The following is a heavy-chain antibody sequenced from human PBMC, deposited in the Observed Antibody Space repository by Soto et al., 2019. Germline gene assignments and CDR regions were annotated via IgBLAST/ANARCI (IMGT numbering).Heavy chain of an antibody. V-gene: IGHV1-2*04. CDR2: INPNSGGT. CDR3: ARGGADCSGGSCYGPSHYYYYGMDV. J-gene: IGHJ6*02. Sequence: QVQLVQSGAEVKKPGASVKVSCKASGYTFTGYYMHWVRQAPGQGLEWMGWINPNSGGTNYAPKLQGWVTMTRDTSISTAYMELSRRRSDDTAVYYCARGGADCSGGSCYGPSHYYYYGMDVWGQGTTVTVSS. CDR1: GYTFTGYY. D-gene: IGHD2-15*01.